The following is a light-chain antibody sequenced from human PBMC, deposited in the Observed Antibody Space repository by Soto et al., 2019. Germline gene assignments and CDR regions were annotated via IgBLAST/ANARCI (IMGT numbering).Light chain of an antibody. CDR3: QVWDSSSDHLVV. CDR2: YDS. Sequence: SYELTQPPSVSVAPGKTARITCGGTNIGSKSVHWYQQKPGQAPVLVIYYDSDRPSGIPERFSGSNSGNTATLTISRVEAGDEADYYCQVWDSSSDHLVVFGGGTKVTVL. J-gene: IGLJ2*01. V-gene: IGLV3-21*04. CDR1: NIGSKS.